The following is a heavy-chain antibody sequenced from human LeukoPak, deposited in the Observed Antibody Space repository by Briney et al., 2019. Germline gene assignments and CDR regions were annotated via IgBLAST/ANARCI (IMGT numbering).Heavy chain of an antibody. Sequence: PSETLSLTCTVSGGSISSYYWSWIRQPPGKGLEGIGYIYYSGSTNYNPSLKSRVTISVDTSKNQFSLKLSSVTAADTAVYYCARGAWEGYGSGSYGWYYFDYWGQGTLVTVSS. J-gene: IGHJ4*02. D-gene: IGHD3-10*01. CDR2: IYYSGST. V-gene: IGHV4-59*01. CDR3: ARGAWEGYGSGSYGWYYFDY. CDR1: GGSISSYY.